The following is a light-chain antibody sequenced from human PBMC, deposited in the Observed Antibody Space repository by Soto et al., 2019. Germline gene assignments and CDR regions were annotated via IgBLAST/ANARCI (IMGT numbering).Light chain of an antibody. J-gene: IGKJ2*01. CDR3: QQYNDWPPYT. V-gene: IGKV3-15*01. Sequence: EILMTQSPGTLSVSPGESATLSCRASQSVAYNLAWYQQKPGQAPRLLIYGASTRATDIPARFNGSEFGTDFTLTINSLEYDDFAVYYCQQYNDWPPYTFGQGTKLHIK. CDR1: QSVAYN. CDR2: GAS.